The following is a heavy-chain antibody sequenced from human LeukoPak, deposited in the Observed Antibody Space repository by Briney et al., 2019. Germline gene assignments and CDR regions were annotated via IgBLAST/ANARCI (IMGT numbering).Heavy chain of an antibody. CDR3: ARHGTSGTNLNWFDP. CDR2: IYYSRST. CDR1: GDSISRFY. D-gene: IGHD1-1*01. V-gene: IGHV4-59*01. J-gene: IGHJ5*02. Sequence: PSEPLSLTCTVSGDSISRFYGSWLRQPRGKGREWIGYIYYSRSTSYNPSLKSRVTISVDTSKNQFSLKLSSVTAAVTAVYYCARHGTSGTNLNWFDPWGQGTLVTVSS.